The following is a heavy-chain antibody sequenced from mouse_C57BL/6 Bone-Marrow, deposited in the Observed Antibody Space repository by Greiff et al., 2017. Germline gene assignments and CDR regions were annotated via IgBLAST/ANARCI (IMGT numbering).Heavy chain of an antibody. CDR1: GFTFSSYG. J-gene: IGHJ4*01. CDR3: ARQKGAMDD. Sequence: EVQLVESGGDLVKPGGSLKLSCAASGFTFSSYGMSWVRQTPDKRLEWVATISSGGSYTYYPDSVKGRFTISRDNAKNTLYLQMSSLESEDTAMYYCARQKGAMDDWGQGTSVTVSS. CDR2: ISSGGSYT. V-gene: IGHV5-6*01.